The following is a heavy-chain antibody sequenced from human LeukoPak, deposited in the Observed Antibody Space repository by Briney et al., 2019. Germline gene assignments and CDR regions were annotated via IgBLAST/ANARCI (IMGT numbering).Heavy chain of an antibody. CDR1: GGSLSGYY. Sequence: SETLSLTCAVYGGSLSGYYWSWIRQHPGKGLEWIGYIYYSGSTYYNPSLKSRVTISVDTSKNQFSLKLSSVTAPDTAVYYCARRLGPSGWFDPWGQGTLVTVSS. D-gene: IGHD6-25*01. CDR3: ARRLGPSGWFDP. V-gene: IGHV4-31*11. CDR2: IYYSGST. J-gene: IGHJ5*02.